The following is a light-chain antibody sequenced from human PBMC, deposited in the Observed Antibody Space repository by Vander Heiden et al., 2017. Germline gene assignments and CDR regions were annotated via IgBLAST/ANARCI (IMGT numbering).Light chain of an antibody. CDR2: SNN. Sequence: HSALTQPPSASGTPGQRVTISCSGSSSNIGSNPVNWYQQLPGTAPKLLIYSNNQRPSGVPDRFSGSKSGTSASLAISGLQSEDEADYYCAAWDDSLNGPVFGGGTKLTVL. J-gene: IGLJ3*02. CDR3: AAWDDSLNGPV. V-gene: IGLV1-44*01. CDR1: SSNIGSNP.